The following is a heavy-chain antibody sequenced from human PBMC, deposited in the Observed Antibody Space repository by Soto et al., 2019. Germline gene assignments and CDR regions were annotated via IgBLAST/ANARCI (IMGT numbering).Heavy chain of an antibody. D-gene: IGHD3-10*01. V-gene: IGHV1-18*01. J-gene: IGHJ5*02. Sequence: ASVKVSCKASGYTFTSYGISWVRQAPGQGLEWMGWISAYNGNTNYAQKLQGRVTMTTDTSTSTAYMELRSLRSDDTAVYYCARAINPLVRGVIITSDNWFDPWGKGTLVTVSS. CDR1: GYTFTSYG. CDR2: ISAYNGNT. CDR3: ARAINPLVRGVIITSDNWFDP.